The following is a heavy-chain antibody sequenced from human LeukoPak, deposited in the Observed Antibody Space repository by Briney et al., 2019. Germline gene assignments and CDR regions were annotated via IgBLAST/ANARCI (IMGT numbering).Heavy chain of an antibody. Sequence: GASVKVSCKASGGTFTSYDINWVRQATGQGLEWMGWMNPNSGNTGYAQKFQGRVTITRENSITTAYMELSSLRSEDTAVYYCARAEQWLGNYYYVDVWGKGTTVTVSS. D-gene: IGHD6-19*01. CDR2: MNPNSGNT. CDR3: ARAEQWLGNYYYVDV. J-gene: IGHJ6*03. V-gene: IGHV1-8*02. CDR1: GGTFTSYD.